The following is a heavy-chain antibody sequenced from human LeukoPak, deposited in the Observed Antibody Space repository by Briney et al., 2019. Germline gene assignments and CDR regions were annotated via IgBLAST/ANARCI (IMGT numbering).Heavy chain of an antibody. CDR2: ISSNGGST. V-gene: IGHV3-64D*09. Sequence: PGGSLRLSCSASGFTFSSYAMHWVRQAPGKGLEYVSAISSNGGSTYYADSVKGRFTISRDNSKNTLYLQMSSLRAEDTAVYYCVKVVHYYDSSGYRAEYFQHWGRGTLVTGSS. J-gene: IGHJ1*01. D-gene: IGHD3-22*01. CDR3: VKVVHYYDSSGYRAEYFQH. CDR1: GFTFSSYA.